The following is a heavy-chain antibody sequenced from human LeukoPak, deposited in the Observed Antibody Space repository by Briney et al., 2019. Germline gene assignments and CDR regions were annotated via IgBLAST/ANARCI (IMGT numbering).Heavy chain of an antibody. V-gene: IGHV4-39*01. J-gene: IGHJ4*02. CDR3: AITYDYIWGSFRSHAFDY. CDR1: GGSISSNNYY. D-gene: IGHD3-16*02. Sequence: SETLSLTCTVSGGSISSNNYYWGWIRQPPGKGLEWIVRINYSGSAYYNPSLKSRFTISVEASKNQFSLKLSSVTAATPGFYLCAITYDYIWGSFRSHAFDYWGQGTLVTVSS. CDR2: INYSGSA.